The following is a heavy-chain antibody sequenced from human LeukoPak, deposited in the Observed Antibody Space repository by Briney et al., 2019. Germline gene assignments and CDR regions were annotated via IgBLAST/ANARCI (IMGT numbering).Heavy chain of an antibody. CDR2: IIPIFGTA. CDR1: GGTFSSYA. D-gene: IGHD4-23*01. CDR3: ARTSPLTVVTAGAGTFDP. Sequence: GSSVKVSCKASGGTFSSYAISWVRQAPGQGLEWMGGIIPIFGTANYAQKFQGRVTITTDESTSTAYMELSSLRSEDTAVYYCARTSPLTVVTAGAGTFDPWGQGTLVTVSS. J-gene: IGHJ5*02. V-gene: IGHV1-69*05.